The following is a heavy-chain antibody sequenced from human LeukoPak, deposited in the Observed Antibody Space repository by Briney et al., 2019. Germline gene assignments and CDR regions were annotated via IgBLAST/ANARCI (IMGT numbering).Heavy chain of an antibody. D-gene: IGHD4-23*01. Sequence: ASVKVSCKASGYTFTGYYMHWVRQAPGQGLEWMGWINPNSGGTNYAQKFQGRVTMTRDTSIRTAYMELSRLRSDDTAVYYCARDYGGNSVQDYWGQGTLVTVSS. J-gene: IGHJ4*02. CDR3: ARDYGGNSVQDY. CDR1: GYTFTGYY. CDR2: INPNSGGT. V-gene: IGHV1-2*02.